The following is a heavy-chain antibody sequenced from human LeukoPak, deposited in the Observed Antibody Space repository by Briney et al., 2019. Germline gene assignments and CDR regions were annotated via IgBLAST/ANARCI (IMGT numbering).Heavy chain of an antibody. V-gene: IGHV1-69-2*01. CDR1: GYTFTDYY. J-gene: IGHJ3*02. D-gene: IGHD3-22*01. CDR3: ATGHYYRGAFDI. CDR2: VDPEDGET. Sequence: ATVKISCKVSGYTFTDYYMHWVQQAPGKGLEWIGLVDPEDGETIYAEKFQGRVTITADTSTDTACMELSSLRSEDTAVYYCATGHYYRGAFDIWGQGTMVTVSS.